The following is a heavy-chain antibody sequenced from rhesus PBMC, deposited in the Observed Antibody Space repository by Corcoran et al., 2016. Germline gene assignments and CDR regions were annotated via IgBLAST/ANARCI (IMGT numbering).Heavy chain of an antibody. CDR3: ARVGYSSGWSMAY. D-gene: IGHD6S26*01. CDR1: VGSISGGYY. J-gene: IGHJ4*01. V-gene: IGHV4S7*01. CDR2: IYGNSAST. Sequence: QVQLQESGPGLVKPSETLSLTCAVSVGSISGGYYWGWIRQPPGKGLEWIGNIYGNSASTYYNPSLKSRVTISKDTSKNQLSLKLSSVTAADTAVYYCARVGYSSGWSMAYWGQGVLVTVSS.